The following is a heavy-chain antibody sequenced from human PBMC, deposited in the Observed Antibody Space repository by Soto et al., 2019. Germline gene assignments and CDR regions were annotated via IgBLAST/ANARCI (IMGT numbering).Heavy chain of an antibody. Sequence: ASVKVSCKASGYTFTSYAMHWVRQAPGQRLEWMGRINAYNGNTNYSQKLQGRVTMTTDTSTSTAYMELRSLRSDDTAVYYCVRVGIGIGRTYFDYWGQGTLVTVSS. J-gene: IGHJ4*02. D-gene: IGHD1-1*01. V-gene: IGHV1-3*01. CDR1: GYTFTSYA. CDR2: INAYNGNT. CDR3: VRVGIGIGRTYFDY.